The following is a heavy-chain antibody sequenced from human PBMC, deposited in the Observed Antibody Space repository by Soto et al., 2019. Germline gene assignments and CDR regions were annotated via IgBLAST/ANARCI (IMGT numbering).Heavy chain of an antibody. CDR3: AREGYYYDSSGTDAFDI. J-gene: IGHJ3*02. CDR2: IIPIFGTA. CDR1: GGTFSSYA. D-gene: IGHD3-22*01. Sequence: GASVKVSCKASGGTFSSYAISWVRQAPGQGLEWMGGIIPIFGTANYAQKFQGRVTITADESTSTAYMELSSLRSEDTAVYYCAREGYYYDSSGTDAFDIWGQGTMVTVSS. V-gene: IGHV1-69*13.